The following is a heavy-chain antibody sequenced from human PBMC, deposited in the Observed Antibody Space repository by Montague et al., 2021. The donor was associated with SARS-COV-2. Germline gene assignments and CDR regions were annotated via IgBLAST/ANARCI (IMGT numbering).Heavy chain of an antibody. CDR2: TYYRSKWYN. CDR1: GDSVSSNSAA. D-gene: IGHD6-13*01. Sequence: CALSGDSVSSNSAAWNWIRQSPSRGLEWLGRTYYRSKWYNDYAVSVKSRITINPDTSKNQFSLQLNSVTPEDTAVYYCASGRMVPYSSSWTTLYYYYGMDVWGQGTTVTVSS. V-gene: IGHV6-1*01. CDR3: ASGRMVPYSSSWTTLYYYYGMDV. J-gene: IGHJ6*02.